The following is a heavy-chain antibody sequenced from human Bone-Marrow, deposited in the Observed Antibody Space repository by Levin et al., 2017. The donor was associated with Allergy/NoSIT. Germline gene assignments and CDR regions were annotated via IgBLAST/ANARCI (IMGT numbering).Heavy chain of an antibody. J-gene: IGHJ2*01. D-gene: IGHD5-24*01. CDR3: ARGGDRNWYFDL. V-gene: IGHV4-34*01. Sequence: SETLSLTCTLYGGSFSQYYWSWIRQSPGKGLEWLGEINPSGSTTYNSSLRSRVTISSDSSKDQLSLNLNSVTAADTAVYYCARGGDRNWYFDLWGRGALVTVSS. CDR1: GGSFSQYY. CDR2: INPSGST.